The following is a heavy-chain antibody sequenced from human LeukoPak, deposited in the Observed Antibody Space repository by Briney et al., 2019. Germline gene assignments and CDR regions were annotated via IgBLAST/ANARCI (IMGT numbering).Heavy chain of an antibody. CDR2: INPSGGST. V-gene: IGHV1-46*01. CDR1: GYTFTSYY. Sequence: GASVKVSCKASGYTFTSYYMHWVRQAPGQGLEWMGIINPSGGSTSYAQKFQGRVTMTRDTSISTAYMELSRLRSDDTAVYYCAREKVLRFLEWWQNNWFDPWGQGTLVTVSS. CDR3: AREKVLRFLEWWQNNWFDP. J-gene: IGHJ5*02. D-gene: IGHD3-3*01.